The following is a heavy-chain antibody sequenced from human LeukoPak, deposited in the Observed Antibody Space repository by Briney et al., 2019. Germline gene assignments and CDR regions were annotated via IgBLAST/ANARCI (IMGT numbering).Heavy chain of an antibody. CDR3: ARSVMCYDILTGYCQANWFDP. CDR1: GGSFSGCY. CDR2: INHSGST. J-gene: IGHJ5*02. Sequence: SETLSLTCVVYGGSFSGCYWSWIRQLPGKGLEWIGEINHSGSTNYNPSLKSRVTISVDTSKNQFSLKLSSVTAADTAVYYCARSVMCYDILTGYCQANWFDPWGQGTLVTVSS. V-gene: IGHV4-34*01. D-gene: IGHD3-9*01.